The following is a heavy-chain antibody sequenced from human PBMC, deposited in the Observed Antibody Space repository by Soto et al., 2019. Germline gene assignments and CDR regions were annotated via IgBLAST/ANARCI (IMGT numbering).Heavy chain of an antibody. Sequence: EVQLVESGGGFVQPGGSLRLSCVASRFSFTNAWMSWVRQAPGKGPEWVGRIKSKTDGGTADYAAPVKGRFTISRDDSQNTLYLHMDSLKTGDTALSHCSKDIGIYGLDIWGQGTTVTVSS. V-gene: IGHV3-15*01. CDR3: SKDIGIYGLDI. J-gene: IGHJ6*02. D-gene: IGHD1-26*01. CDR1: RFSFTNAW. CDR2: IKSKTDGGTA.